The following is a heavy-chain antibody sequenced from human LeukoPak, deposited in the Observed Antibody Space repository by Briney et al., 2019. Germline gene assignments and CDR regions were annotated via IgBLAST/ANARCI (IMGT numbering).Heavy chain of an antibody. CDR3: AKDISVDTAMVIGMDV. CDR2: ISYDGSNK. J-gene: IGHJ6*04. D-gene: IGHD5-18*01. Sequence: GGSLRLSCAASGFPFSSYGMHWVRQAPGKGLEWGAVISYDGSNKYYADSVKGRFTISRDNSKNTLYLQMNSLRAEDTAVYYCAKDISVDTAMVIGMDVWGKGTTVTVSS. V-gene: IGHV3-30*18. CDR1: GFPFSSYG.